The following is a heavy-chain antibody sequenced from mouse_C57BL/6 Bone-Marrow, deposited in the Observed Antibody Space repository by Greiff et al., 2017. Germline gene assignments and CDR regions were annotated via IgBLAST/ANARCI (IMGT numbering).Heavy chain of an antibody. CDR2: IDPSDSYT. Sequence: QQSCKASGYTFTSYWMHWVKQRPGQGLEWIGEIDPSDSYTNYNQKFKGKSTLTVDKSSSTAYMQLSSLTSEDSAVYYCAGSYYYGSSYWFAYWGQGTLVTVSA. CDR3: AGSYYYGSSYWFAY. V-gene: IGHV1-69*01. J-gene: IGHJ3*01. CDR1: GYTFTSYW. D-gene: IGHD1-1*01.